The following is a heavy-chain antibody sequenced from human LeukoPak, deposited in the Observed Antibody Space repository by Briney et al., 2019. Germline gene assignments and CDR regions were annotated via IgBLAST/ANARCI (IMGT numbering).Heavy chain of an antibody. V-gene: IGHV1-69*01. CDR1: GGTFSSYA. D-gene: IGHD1-1*01. CDR3: GRELERRYYYGMDV. J-gene: IGHJ6*02. Sequence: SVKVSCKASGGTFSSYAISWVRQAPGQGLEWMGGIIPIFGTANYAQKFQGRVTITADESTSTAYMELSSLRSEDTAVYYCGRELERRYYYGMDVWGQGTTVTVSS. CDR2: IIPIFGTA.